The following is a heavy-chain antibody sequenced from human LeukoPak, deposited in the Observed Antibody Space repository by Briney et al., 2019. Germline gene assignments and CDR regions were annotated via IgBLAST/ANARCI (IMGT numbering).Heavy chain of an antibody. Sequence: GGSLRLSCAASGFTFSSYSINWVRQAPGKGLEWVSSIDSSSSHIYYADSLKGRFTISRDNAKNSLYLQMNSLRAEDTAVYYCARARKLIGEFDYWGQGTLVTASS. D-gene: IGHD1-14*01. CDR1: GFTFSSYS. CDR3: ARARKLIGEFDY. CDR2: IDSSSSHI. V-gene: IGHV3-21*01. J-gene: IGHJ4*02.